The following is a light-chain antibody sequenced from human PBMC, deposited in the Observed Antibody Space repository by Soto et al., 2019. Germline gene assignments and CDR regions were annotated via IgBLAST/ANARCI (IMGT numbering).Light chain of an antibody. J-gene: IGKJ1*01. CDR2: YAS. CDR3: LHYDNWPPT. V-gene: IGKV3-15*01. CDR1: QSVHRN. Sequence: EIVMTQSPATLSVSPGDRVTISCRASQSVHRNLAWYQQKPGQGPSLLIYYASTRATGVPDRFTGSGSGTEFTLTISSLQSEDSGIYHCLHYDNWPPTFGHGTKVEIK.